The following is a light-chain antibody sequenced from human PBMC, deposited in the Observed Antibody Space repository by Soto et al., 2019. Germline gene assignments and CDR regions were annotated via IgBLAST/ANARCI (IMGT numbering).Light chain of an antibody. V-gene: IGKV4-1*01. J-gene: IGKJ1*01. CDR2: WAS. Sequence: DIVMTQSPDSLAVSLGERATINCKSSQSVLYSSNNKNDLAWYQQKPGQAPKLLIYWASTRESGVPDRFSGSESGTDFTLTISRLQAEDVAVYYCQQYYRPWTVGQGTKVEIK. CDR1: QSVLYSSNNKND. CDR3: QQYYRPWT.